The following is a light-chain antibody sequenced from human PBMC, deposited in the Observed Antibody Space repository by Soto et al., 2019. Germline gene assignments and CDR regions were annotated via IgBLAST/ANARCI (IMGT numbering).Light chain of an antibody. CDR3: QQSYRFPKA. CDR2: AAS. Sequence: DVQMTRSPSSLSASVGDSLTLTCRASQTVTSYLNWYQQKPGKAPKLLIYAASTLQSGVPSRFSGSGSGTEFNLTIISLQPEDFTTYYYQQSYRFPKAFGRGTKVDVK. CDR1: QTVTSY. J-gene: IGKJ1*01. V-gene: IGKV1-39*01.